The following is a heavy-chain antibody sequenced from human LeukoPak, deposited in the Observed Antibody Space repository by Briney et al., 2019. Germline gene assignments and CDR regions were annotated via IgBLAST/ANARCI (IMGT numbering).Heavy chain of an antibody. CDR1: GGSISSGGYY. Sequence: SETLSLTCTVSGGSISSGGYYWSWIRQHPGKGLEWIGYIYNSGSTYYNPSLKSRVTISVDTSKNQFSLKLSSVTAADTAVYYCASLPSRYYGMDVWGQGTTVTVSS. J-gene: IGHJ6*02. V-gene: IGHV4-31*03. CDR2: IYNSGST. CDR3: ASLPSRYYGMDV.